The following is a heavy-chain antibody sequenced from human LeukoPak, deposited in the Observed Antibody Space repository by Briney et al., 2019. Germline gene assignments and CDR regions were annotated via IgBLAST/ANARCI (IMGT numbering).Heavy chain of an antibody. V-gene: IGHV3-21*03. CDR1: GFTFSSYS. J-gene: IGHJ2*01. CDR3: AKDVFPVYESSGFSAFPGR. Sequence: PGGSLRLSCAASGFTFSSYSMNWVRQAPGKGLEWVSSISSSSSYIYYADSVKGRFTISRDNAKNSLYLQMNSLRAEDTAIYYCAKDVFPVYESSGFSAFPGRWGRGTPVTVSS. D-gene: IGHD3-22*01. CDR2: ISSSSSYI.